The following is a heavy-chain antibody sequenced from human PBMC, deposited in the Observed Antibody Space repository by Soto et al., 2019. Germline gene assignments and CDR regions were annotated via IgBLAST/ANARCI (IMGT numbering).Heavy chain of an antibody. V-gene: IGHV4-39*01. J-gene: IGHJ4*02. CDR2: VYYSGST. Sequence: SETLTLTCTVSGGSVCSSSYYWGWVRQPPGKGLEWIGSVYYSGSTYYNPSLESRVTISVDKSKNQFSLKLMSLSAADTAVYYCGRLEGLATISYYFDYWGQGALVTVSS. CDR1: GGSVCSSSYY. CDR3: GRLEGLATISYYFDY. D-gene: IGHD3-9*01.